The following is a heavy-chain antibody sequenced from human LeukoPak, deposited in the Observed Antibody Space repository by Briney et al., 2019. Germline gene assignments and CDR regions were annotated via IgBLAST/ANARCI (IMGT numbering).Heavy chain of an antibody. D-gene: IGHD3-10*01. V-gene: IGHV3-30*02. J-gene: IGHJ4*02. CDR2: IRYDGSNK. Sequence: AGSLRLSCAASGFTLSSYGMHWVRQAPGKGLEWVAFIRYDGSNKYYADSVKGRFTISRDNSKNTLYLQMNSLRAEDTAVYYCAKDMMVRGVVPFDYWGQGTLVTVSS. CDR1: GFTLSSYG. CDR3: AKDMMVRGVVPFDY.